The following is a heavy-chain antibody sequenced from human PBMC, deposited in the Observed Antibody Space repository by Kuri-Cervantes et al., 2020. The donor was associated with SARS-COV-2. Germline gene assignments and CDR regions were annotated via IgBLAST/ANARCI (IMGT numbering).Heavy chain of an antibody. CDR2: IYYSGST. V-gene: IGHV4-61*01. Sequence: SETLSLTCAVSGYSISSGYYWSWIRQPPGKGLEWIGYIYYSGSTNYNPSLKSRVTISVDTSKNQFSLKLSSVTAADTAVYYCARGRSAALYYFDYWGQGTLVTVSS. D-gene: IGHD6-13*01. J-gene: IGHJ4*02. CDR1: GYSISSGYY. CDR3: ARGRSAALYYFDY.